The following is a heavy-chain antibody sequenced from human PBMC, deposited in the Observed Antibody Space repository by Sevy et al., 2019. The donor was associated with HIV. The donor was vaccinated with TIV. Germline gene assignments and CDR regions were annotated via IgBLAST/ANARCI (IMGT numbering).Heavy chain of an antibody. J-gene: IGHJ4*02. CDR2: ISRSSTYI. V-gene: IGHV3-21*01. D-gene: IGHD5-12*01. Sequence: GGSLRLSCATSGFTFSTYNMNWVRQAPGKGLEWVSSISRSSTYIYYTDSVKGRFTLSRDNARNSLYLQMNSLRVDDTAVYYCARDSGYTGYDWGQGTLVTVSS. CDR3: ARDSGYTGYD. CDR1: GFTFSTYN.